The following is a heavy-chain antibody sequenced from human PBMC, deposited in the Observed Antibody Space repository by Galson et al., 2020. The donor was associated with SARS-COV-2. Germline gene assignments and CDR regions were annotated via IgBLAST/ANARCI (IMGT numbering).Heavy chain of an antibody. CDR3: ARDGDTKLYDYVWGSYRYISAFDI. V-gene: IGHV1-46*01. CDR2: INPSGGST. J-gene: IGHJ3*02. CDR1: GYTFTSYY. Sequence: GESLKISCKASGYTFTSYYMHWVRQAPGQGLEWMGIINPSGGSTSYAQKFQGRVTMTRDTSTSTVYMELSSLRSEDTAVYYCARDGDTKLYDYVWGSYRYISAFDIWGQGTMVTVSS. D-gene: IGHD3-16*02.